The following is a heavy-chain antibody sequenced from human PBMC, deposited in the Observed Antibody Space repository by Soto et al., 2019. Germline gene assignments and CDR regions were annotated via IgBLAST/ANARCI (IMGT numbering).Heavy chain of an antibody. V-gene: IGHV1-46*03. Sequence: EASVKVSCKASGYTFTSYYMHWVRQAPGQGLEWMGIINPSGGSTSYAQKFQGRVTMTRDTSTSTVYMELSSLRSEDTAVYYCARDPACSSTSCYRLFDYWGQGTLVTSPQ. CDR1: GYTFTSYY. J-gene: IGHJ4*02. CDR3: ARDPACSSTSCYRLFDY. CDR2: INPSGGST. D-gene: IGHD2-2*01.